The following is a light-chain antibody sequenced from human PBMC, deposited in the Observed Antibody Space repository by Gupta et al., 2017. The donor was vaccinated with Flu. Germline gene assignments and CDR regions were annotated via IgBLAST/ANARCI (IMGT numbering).Light chain of an antibody. CDR3: QQYYGTPFT. CDR1: QNLLYNSNNKNY. J-gene: IGKJ3*01. CDR2: WAS. Sequence: DIVMSQSPDSLCVSLCERSTINCKSSQNLLYNSNNKNYLAWYQQKPGQPPKLIIYWASTRQSGVPDRFSGSGSGTDFTLTISSLQAEDVAVYYCQQYYGTPFTFGHGTKVDIK. V-gene: IGKV4-1*01.